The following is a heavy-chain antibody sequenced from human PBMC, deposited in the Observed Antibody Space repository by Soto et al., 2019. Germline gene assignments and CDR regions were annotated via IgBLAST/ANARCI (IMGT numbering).Heavy chain of an antibody. D-gene: IGHD2-15*01. J-gene: IGHJ4*02. Sequence: QVQLQESGPGLVRPSQTLSLTCTVSGGSINSGDSYWNWIRQHPEKGMEWIGYINYRGNTFYNPSLKIRIIISVDTSKNQFSLSLSSVTAADTAVYYCARDAPGVAPYWGQGTLVTVSS. CDR2: INYRGNT. V-gene: IGHV4-31*03. CDR1: GGSINSGDSY. CDR3: ARDAPGVAPY.